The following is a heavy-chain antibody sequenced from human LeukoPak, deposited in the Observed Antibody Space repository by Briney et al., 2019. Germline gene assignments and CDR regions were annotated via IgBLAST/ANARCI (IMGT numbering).Heavy chain of an antibody. CDR1: GFTFYNYA. D-gene: IGHD3-10*01. V-gene: IGHV3-23*01. CDR3: AKGTLYYGSGSYPRY. CDR2: ISDSGGST. J-gene: IGHJ4*02. Sequence: HPGGSLRLSCAASGFTFYNYAMSWVRQAPGKGLEWVSTISDSGGSTYYADSVKGRFTISRDNSKNTLYPQMNSLRAEDTAVYYCAKGTLYYGSGSYPRYWGQGTLVTVSS.